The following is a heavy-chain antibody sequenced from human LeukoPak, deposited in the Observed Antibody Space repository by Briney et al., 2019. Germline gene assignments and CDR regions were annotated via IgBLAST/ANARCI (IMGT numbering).Heavy chain of an antibody. CDR2: IHSGDNT. D-gene: IGHD5-24*01. CDR3: ARGDGYNFRFDY. J-gene: IGHJ4*02. Sequence: GGSLRLSCAASGFTFSSYAMSWVRQAPGKGLEWVSIIHSGDNTLYADSVKGRFTISRDNSKNTLYLQMNSLRAEDTAVYYCARGDGYNFRFDYWGQGTLVTVSS. CDR1: GFTFSSYA. V-gene: IGHV3-23*01.